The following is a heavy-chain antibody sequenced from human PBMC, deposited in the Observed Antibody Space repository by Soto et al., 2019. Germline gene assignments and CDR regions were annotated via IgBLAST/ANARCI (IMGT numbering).Heavy chain of an antibody. V-gene: IGHV1-18*01. Sequence: QVHLVQSGAEVKKPGATVKVSCKASGYTFTSCGISWVRQAPGQGLEWMGLINTDNGYSNYPQNFQGRVTMTTDTSTGTVYMELRSLTSDDTAVYYCARDLTKGLDVWGQGTTVTVSS. CDR3: ARDLTKGLDV. CDR1: GYTFTSCG. J-gene: IGHJ6*02. D-gene: IGHD4-4*01. CDR2: INTDNGYS.